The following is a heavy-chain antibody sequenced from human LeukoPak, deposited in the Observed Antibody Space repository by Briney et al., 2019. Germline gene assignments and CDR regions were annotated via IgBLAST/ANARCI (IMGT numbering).Heavy chain of an antibody. CDR3: ARGGYGDYLFDY. V-gene: IGHV4-59*01. Sequence: SETLSLTCTVSGGSISSYYWSWIRQPPGKGLEWIGYIYYNGSTNYNPSLKSRVTISVDTSKNQFSLKLSSVTAADTAVYYCARGGYGDYLFDYWGQGTLVTVSS. J-gene: IGHJ4*02. D-gene: IGHD4-17*01. CDR2: IYYNGST. CDR1: GGSISSYY.